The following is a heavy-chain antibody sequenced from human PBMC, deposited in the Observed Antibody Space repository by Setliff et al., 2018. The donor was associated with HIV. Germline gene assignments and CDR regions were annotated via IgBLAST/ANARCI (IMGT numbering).Heavy chain of an antibody. CDR3: ARREYSSSSPPFDY. D-gene: IGHD6-6*01. CDR1: GHSISSGYF. V-gene: IGHV4-38-2*01. CDR2: IHHSGST. Sequence: SETLSLTCAVSGHSISSGYFWGGIRQPPGKGLEWFGSIHHSGSTYYNPSLKSRVTISVDTSKNQFSLKLSSVTAADTAVYYCARREYSSSSPPFDYWGQGTLVTVSS. J-gene: IGHJ4*02.